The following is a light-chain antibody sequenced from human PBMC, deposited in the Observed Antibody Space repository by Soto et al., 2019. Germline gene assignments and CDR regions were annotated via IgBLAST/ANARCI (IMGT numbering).Light chain of an antibody. J-gene: IGLJ1*01. Sequence: QSALTQPASVSGSPGQSITISCSGTSSDVGGYNYVSWYQQPPGKAPNLMIYEVSNRPSGVSNRFSGSKSGNTAPLTISGLQAEDEADYYCSSYTSSSTLVFGTGTKLTVL. V-gene: IGLV2-14*01. CDR2: EVS. CDR1: SSDVGGYNY. CDR3: SSYTSSSTLV.